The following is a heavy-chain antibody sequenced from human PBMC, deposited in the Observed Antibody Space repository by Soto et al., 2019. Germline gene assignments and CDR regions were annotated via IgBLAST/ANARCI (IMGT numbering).Heavy chain of an antibody. CDR2: ISYDGSNK. J-gene: IGHJ4*02. CDR3: AKDHGDYDLGPWGFDY. Sequence: QVQLVESGGGVVQPGRSLRLSCAASGFTFSSYGMHWVRQAPGKGLEWVAVISYDGSNKYYADSVKGRFTISRDNSKNTLYLQMNSLRAEDTAVYYCAKDHGDYDLGPWGFDYWGQGTLVTVSS. D-gene: IGHD4-17*01. CDR1: GFTFSSYG. V-gene: IGHV3-30*18.